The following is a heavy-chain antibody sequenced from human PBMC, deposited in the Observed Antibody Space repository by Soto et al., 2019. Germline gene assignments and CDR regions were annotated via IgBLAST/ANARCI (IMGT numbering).Heavy chain of an antibody. CDR3: ATYSSGWEIYYFDY. CDR2: ISGSGGST. J-gene: IGHJ4*02. Sequence: GGSLRLSCAASGFNFGSYWMSWARQAPGKGLEWVSAISGSGGSTYYADSVKGRFTISRDNSKNTLYLQMNSLRAEDTAVYYCATYSSGWEIYYFDYWGQGTLVTVSS. V-gene: IGHV3-23*01. CDR1: GFNFGSYW. D-gene: IGHD6-19*01.